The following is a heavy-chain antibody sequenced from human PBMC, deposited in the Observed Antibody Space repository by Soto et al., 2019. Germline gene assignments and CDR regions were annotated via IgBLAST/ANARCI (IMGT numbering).Heavy chain of an antibody. Sequence: ASVKVSCKASGYTFTGYYMHWVRQAPGQGLEWMGWINPNSGGTNYAQKFQGRVTMTRDTSISTAYMELSRLRSDDTAVYYCARVYGTFVVVVPAATRYYYYGMDVWGQGTTLTVSS. CDR2: INPNSGGT. CDR3: ARVYGTFVVVVPAATRYYYYGMDV. J-gene: IGHJ6*02. V-gene: IGHV1-2*02. CDR1: GYTFTGYY. D-gene: IGHD2-2*01.